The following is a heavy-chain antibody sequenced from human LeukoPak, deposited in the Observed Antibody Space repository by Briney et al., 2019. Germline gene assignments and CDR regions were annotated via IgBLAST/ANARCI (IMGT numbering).Heavy chain of an antibody. CDR2: INPSAGST. J-gene: IGHJ4*02. V-gene: IGHV1-46*01. D-gene: IGHD5-24*01. Sequence: ASVKVSCKASGYTFTSYYMHWVRQAPGQALEWMGIINPSAGSTSYAQKFQGRVTMTRDTSTSTVYMELSSLRSEDTGVYYCAREGRDGYTLPLNYWGQGTLVTVSS. CDR1: GYTFTSYY. CDR3: AREGRDGYTLPLNY.